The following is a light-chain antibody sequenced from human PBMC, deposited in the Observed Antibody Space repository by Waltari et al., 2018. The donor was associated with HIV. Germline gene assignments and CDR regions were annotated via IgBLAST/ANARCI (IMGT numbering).Light chain of an antibody. Sequence: QSELTQPPSASGTPGQRVTISCSGSSSNIGSYTVNWYQQLPGTAPKLLIYANQRLPSGVPDRFSGSQSDTSASRAIGGLQSEDEADYYCATWDASLSGPVFGGGTKLTVL. V-gene: IGLV1-44*01. CDR3: ATWDASLSGPV. CDR2: ANQ. J-gene: IGLJ2*01. CDR1: SSNIGSYT.